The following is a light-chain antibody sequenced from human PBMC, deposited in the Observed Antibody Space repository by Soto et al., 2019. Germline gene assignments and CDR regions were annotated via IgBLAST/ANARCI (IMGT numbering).Light chain of an antibody. V-gene: IGLV1-40*01. Sequence: QSVLTQPPSVSGAPGQRVSISCTGSSSNIGAGYDVHWYQQLPGTAPKLLIYGKSSRPSGVPDRFPGSKSGTSASLAITGLQAEDEADYYCQSFDSSLSGYVFGTGTKVTVL. J-gene: IGLJ1*01. CDR2: GKS. CDR1: SSNIGAGYD. CDR3: QSFDSSLSGYV.